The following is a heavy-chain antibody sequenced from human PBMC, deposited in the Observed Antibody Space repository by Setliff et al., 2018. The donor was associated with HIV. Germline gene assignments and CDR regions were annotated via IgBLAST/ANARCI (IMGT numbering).Heavy chain of an antibody. CDR2: IYYSVST. Sequence: PSETLSLTCTVSGGSISSYSWSWIRQPPGKGLEWIGYIYYSVSTNYNPSLKSRVTISVDTSKNQFSLKLSSVTAADTAVYYCARSPHNYDILTGYRSRGGSFDIWGQGTMVTVSS. CDR3: ARSPHNYDILTGYRSRGGSFDI. CDR1: GGSISSYS. V-gene: IGHV4-59*01. D-gene: IGHD3-9*01. J-gene: IGHJ3*02.